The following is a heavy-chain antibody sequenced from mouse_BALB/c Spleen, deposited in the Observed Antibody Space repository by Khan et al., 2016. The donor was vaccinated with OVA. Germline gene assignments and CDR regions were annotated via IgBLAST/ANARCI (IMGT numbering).Heavy chain of an antibody. CDR3: TRAYYGNDYYAMDN. CDR2: ISRGGGYT. J-gene: IGHJ4*01. V-gene: IGHV5-6*01. Sequence: EVELVESGGDLVKPGGSLKLSCAASGFNFSSYGMSWVRQTPDKRLEWVASISRGGGYTYYADSVKGRFTISRDNAKNTLYLQMSSLKSEDTAMFYGTRAYYGNDYYAMDNWGQGTSVTVSS. D-gene: IGHD2-9*01. CDR1: GFNFSSYG.